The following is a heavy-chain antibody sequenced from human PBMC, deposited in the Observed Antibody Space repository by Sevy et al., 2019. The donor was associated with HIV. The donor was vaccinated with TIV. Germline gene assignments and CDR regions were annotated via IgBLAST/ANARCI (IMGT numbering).Heavy chain of an antibody. CDR3: ATGRQGATYGY. V-gene: IGHV3-30*03. D-gene: IGHD1-26*01. J-gene: IGHJ4*02. CDR1: GFNFRIYA. Sequence: GGSLRLSCAASGFNFRIYAMHWVRQAPGKGLEWVAVISYDGSGKFYAESVKGRFTISRDNSKNMVFLQLNSLRGDDTAVYYCATGRQGATYGYWGQGTPVTVSS. CDR2: ISYDGSGK.